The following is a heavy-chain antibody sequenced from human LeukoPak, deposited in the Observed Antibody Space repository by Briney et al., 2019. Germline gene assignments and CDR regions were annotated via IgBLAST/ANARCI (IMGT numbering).Heavy chain of an antibody. CDR2: ISGSSDST. Sequence: PGGSLRLSCAASGFTFSTYAMSWVRQAPGKGLERVSAISGSSDSTYYADSVKGRFTISRDNSRNTLYLQLNSLRAEDTAVYFCARGNGRKSFDYWGQGTLVTVSS. J-gene: IGHJ4*02. CDR3: ARGNGRKSFDY. CDR1: GFTFSTYA. D-gene: IGHD1-1*01. V-gene: IGHV3-23*01.